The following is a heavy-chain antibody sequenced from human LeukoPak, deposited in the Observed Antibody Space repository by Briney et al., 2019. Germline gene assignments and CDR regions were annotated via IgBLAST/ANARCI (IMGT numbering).Heavy chain of an antibody. CDR3: ARQTGSGLFILP. D-gene: IGHD3/OR15-3a*01. J-gene: IGHJ4*02. V-gene: IGHV4-4*02. CDR2: IFHSGST. CDR1: GGSISSSYW. Sequence: SGTLSLTCAVSGGSISSSYWWSWVRQPPGKGLEWIGEIFHSGSTNYNPSLKSRVTISVDKSKNQFSLRLTSVTAADTAVYYCARQTGSGLFILPGGQGTLVTVSS.